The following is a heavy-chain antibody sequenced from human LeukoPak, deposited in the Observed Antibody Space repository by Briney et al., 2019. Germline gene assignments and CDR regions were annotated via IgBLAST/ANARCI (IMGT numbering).Heavy chain of an antibody. CDR1: GHTFTGYY. CDR3: ATTFSSGWYYFDY. V-gene: IGHV1-2*02. D-gene: IGHD6-19*01. Sequence: AASVKVSCKASGHTFTGYYMHWVRQAPGQGLEWMGWINPNSGGTNYAQKFQGRVTMTRDTSISTAYMELSRLRSDDTAVYYCATTFSSGWYYFDYWGQGTLVTVSS. J-gene: IGHJ4*02. CDR2: INPNSGGT.